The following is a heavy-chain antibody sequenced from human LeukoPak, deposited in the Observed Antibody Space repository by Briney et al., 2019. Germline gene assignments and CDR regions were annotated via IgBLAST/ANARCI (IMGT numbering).Heavy chain of an antibody. Sequence: SETLSLTCTVSGGSISSYYWSWIRQPPGKGLEWIGYIYYSGSTNYNPSLKSRVTISVDTSKNQFSLKLSSVTAADTAVYYCARGYRSRFRPPYCWGQGTMVTVSS. CDR1: GGSISSYY. CDR3: ARGYRSRFRPPYC. V-gene: IGHV4-59*01. J-gene: IGHJ3*01. D-gene: IGHD1-14*01. CDR2: IYYSGST.